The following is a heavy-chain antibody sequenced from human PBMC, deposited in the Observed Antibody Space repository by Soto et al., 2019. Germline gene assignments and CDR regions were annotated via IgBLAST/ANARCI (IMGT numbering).Heavy chain of an antibody. Sequence: PSETLSLTCTVSGDSIGTTHSYWAWIRQSPGKGLEWIGNIHYSGSTNYNPSLKSRVTISVDTSKNQFSLKLSSVTAADTAVYYCARETNPLTGDYNWFDPWGQGTLVTVSS. CDR3: ARETNPLTGDYNWFDP. CDR1: GDSIGTTHSY. D-gene: IGHD7-27*01. CDR2: IHYSGST. V-gene: IGHV4-39*07. J-gene: IGHJ5*02.